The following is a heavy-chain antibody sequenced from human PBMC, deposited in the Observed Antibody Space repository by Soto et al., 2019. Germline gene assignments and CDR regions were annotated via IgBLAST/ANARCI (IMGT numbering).Heavy chain of an antibody. Sequence: QLQLQESGPGLVKPSETLSLTCTVSGGSISSSSYYWGWISQPPGKGLEWIGSIYYSGSTYYNPSLKSRVTISVDTSKNQFSLKLSSVTAADTAVYYCARSVGDDRGEGAFDIWGQGTKVTVSS. CDR2: IYYSGST. D-gene: IGHD3-10*01. V-gene: IGHV4-39*01. J-gene: IGHJ3*02. CDR3: ARSVGDDRGEGAFDI. CDR1: GGSISSSSYY.